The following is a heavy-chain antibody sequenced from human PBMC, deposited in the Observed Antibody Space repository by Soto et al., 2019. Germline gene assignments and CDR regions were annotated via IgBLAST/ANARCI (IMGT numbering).Heavy chain of an antibody. Sequence: ASVKVSCKASGYPFTSYYMHWVRQAPGQGLEWMGIINPSGGSTSYAQKFQGRVTMTRDTSTSTVYMELSSLRSEDTAVYYCARAIGYCSSTSCYAYYYYYYMDVWGKGTTVTVSS. V-gene: IGHV1-46*03. CDR3: ARAIGYCSSTSCYAYYYYYYMDV. CDR1: GYPFTSYY. D-gene: IGHD2-2*01. J-gene: IGHJ6*03. CDR2: INPSGGST.